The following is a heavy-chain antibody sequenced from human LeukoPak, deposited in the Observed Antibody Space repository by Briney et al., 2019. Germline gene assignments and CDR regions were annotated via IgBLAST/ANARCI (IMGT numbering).Heavy chain of an antibody. V-gene: IGHV4-61*02. CDR1: GASISSGLYF. Sequence: SRTLSLTCTVSGASISSGLYFWTWIRQPAGKGLEWIGRIYTSGNTTVYTTGSTTYNPSLKSRVTISADTSKSQFSLKLKSVTAADTAVYFCARARCINGLCEWFDPWGQGTLVTVSS. J-gene: IGHJ5*02. CDR3: ARARCINGLCEWFDP. D-gene: IGHD2-8*01. CDR2: IYTSGNTTVYTTGST.